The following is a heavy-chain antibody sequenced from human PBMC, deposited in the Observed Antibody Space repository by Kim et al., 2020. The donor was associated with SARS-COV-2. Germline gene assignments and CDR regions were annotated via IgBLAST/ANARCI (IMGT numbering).Heavy chain of an antibody. V-gene: IGHV3-7*01. J-gene: IGHJ6*02. Sequence: GGSLRLSCAASGFTFSSYWMSWVRQAPGKGLEWVANIKQDGSEKYYVDSVKGRFTISRDNAKNSLYLQMNSLRAEDTAVYYCAREKQFRFGEPDGYYYYGMDVWGQGTTVTVSS. CDR3: AREKQFRFGEPDGYYYYGMDV. D-gene: IGHD3-10*01. CDR1: GFTFSSYW. CDR2: IKQDGSEK.